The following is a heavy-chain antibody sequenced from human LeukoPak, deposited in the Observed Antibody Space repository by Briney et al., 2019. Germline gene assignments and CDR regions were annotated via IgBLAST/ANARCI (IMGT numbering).Heavy chain of an antibody. CDR2: ISATGSST. CDR3: AKVVDYSAYDRPPLWFGS. J-gene: IGHJ5*01. CDR1: GFTFSSYA. V-gene: IGHV3-23*01. D-gene: IGHD5-12*01. Sequence: GGSLRLSCAASGFTFSSYAMTWVRQAPGKGLEWVSSISATGSSTYYADSVKGRFTISRDNSKNTLYLQVNSLRAEDTAFYYCAKVVDYSAYDRPPLWFGSSGQGTLVTVSS.